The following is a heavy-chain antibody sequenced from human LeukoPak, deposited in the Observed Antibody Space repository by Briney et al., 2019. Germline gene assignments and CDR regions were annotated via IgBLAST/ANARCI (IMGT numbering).Heavy chain of an antibody. D-gene: IGHD3-10*01. CDR3: ARVRYGSGSYYFDN. V-gene: IGHV4-61*01. J-gene: IGHJ4*02. Sequence: PSETLSLTCTVSGGSVSNASYYWSWIRQPPGKGLDWIGYVYYSGSTNYSPSLKSRVTVSVDTSKNQFPLKLTSVTAADTAVYYCARVRYGSGSYYFDNWGQGTLVTVSS. CDR2: VYYSGST. CDR1: GGSVSNASYY.